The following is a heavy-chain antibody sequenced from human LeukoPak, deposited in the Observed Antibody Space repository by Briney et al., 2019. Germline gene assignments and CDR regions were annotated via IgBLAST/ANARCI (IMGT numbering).Heavy chain of an antibody. J-gene: IGHJ4*02. CDR1: GYSFTYSW. CDR3: ARQDGSALYYFDY. Sequence: PGESLKISRRASGYSFTYSWIAWVRQMPGEGLEWMGVIYPTDSDTRYSPSFQGQVTISVDKSISTAYLQWRSLKASDTAVYYCARQDGSALYYFDYWGQGTLVTVSS. CDR2: IYPTDSDT. V-gene: IGHV5-51*01. D-gene: IGHD5-24*01.